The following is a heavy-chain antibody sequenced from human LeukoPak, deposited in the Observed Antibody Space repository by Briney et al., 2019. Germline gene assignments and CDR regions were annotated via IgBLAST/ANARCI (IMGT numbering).Heavy chain of an antibody. CDR1: GFTFSSYS. V-gene: IGHV3-21*01. CDR2: ISSSSSYI. J-gene: IGHJ4*02. D-gene: IGHD3-22*01. Sequence: GGSLRLSCAASGFTFSSYSMNWARQAPGKGLEWVSSISSSSSYIYYADSVKGRFTISRDNAKNSLYLQMNSLRAEDTAVYYCARDPSYYYDSSGYHWGQGTLVTVSS. CDR3: ARDPSYYYDSSGYH.